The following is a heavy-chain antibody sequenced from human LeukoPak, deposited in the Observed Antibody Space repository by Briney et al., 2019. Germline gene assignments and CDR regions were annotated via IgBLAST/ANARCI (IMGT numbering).Heavy chain of an antibody. CDR3: AKELHNFIDYYMDV. D-gene: IGHD3-16*02. V-gene: IGHV3-23*01. CDR2: IGPTGTDR. Sequence: GGSLRLSCAASGFTFSSCGFNWVRQAPGKGLEWVSSIGPTGTDRYYADSVRGRFTISRDNSKNTLYLQMNSLRAEDTAVYYCAKELHNFIDYYMDVWGKGTMVTVSS. J-gene: IGHJ6*03. CDR1: GFTFSSCG.